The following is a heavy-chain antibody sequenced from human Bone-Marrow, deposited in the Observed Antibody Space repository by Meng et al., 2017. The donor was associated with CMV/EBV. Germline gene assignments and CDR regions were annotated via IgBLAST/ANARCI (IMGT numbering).Heavy chain of an antibody. V-gene: IGHV3-21*01. Sequence: GESLKISCAASGFTFSSYSMNWVRQAPGKGLEWVSSISSSSYIYYADSVKGRFTISRDNAKNSLYLQMNSLRAEDTAVYYCAREVMATMGVYYYGMDVWGQGTTVTVSS. J-gene: IGHJ6*02. CDR2: ISSSSYI. D-gene: IGHD5-24*01. CDR1: GFTFSSYS. CDR3: AREVMATMGVYYYGMDV.